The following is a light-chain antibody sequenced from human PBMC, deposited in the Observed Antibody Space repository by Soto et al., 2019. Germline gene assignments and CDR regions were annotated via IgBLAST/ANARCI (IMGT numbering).Light chain of an antibody. J-gene: IGKJ1*01. CDR3: MQALQTPPT. CDR1: QSLLHTNGYNS. Sequence: DIVMTQSPLSLPVTPGEPASISCRSSQSLLHTNGYNSLDWYLQKPGQSPQLLISLGSNRASGVPDRFSGSDSGTDFTLRISRVEAEDVGVYYCMQALQTPPTFGQGTKVDIK. V-gene: IGKV2-28*01. CDR2: LGS.